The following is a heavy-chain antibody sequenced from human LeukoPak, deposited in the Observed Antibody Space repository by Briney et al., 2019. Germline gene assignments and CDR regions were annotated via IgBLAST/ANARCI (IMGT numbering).Heavy chain of an antibody. V-gene: IGHV4-39*01. J-gene: IGHJ5*02. D-gene: IGHD3-10*01. Sequence: SETLSLTCTVSGGSITNYGFYWGWMRQPQGKGLEWIVNIYCRGSTYYNPSLKSRATISIDTSKNQFSLRLSSVTAADTAVYHCARPPGGSYNTYFDPWGQGTLVTVSS. CDR2: IYCRGST. CDR1: GGSITNYGFY. CDR3: ARPPGGSYNTYFDP.